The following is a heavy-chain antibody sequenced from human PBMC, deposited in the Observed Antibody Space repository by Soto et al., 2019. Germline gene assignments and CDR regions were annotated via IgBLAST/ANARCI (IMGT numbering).Heavy chain of an antibody. J-gene: IGHJ4*02. D-gene: IGHD2-15*01. CDR1: GFTFSSYA. CDR2: ISGSGGST. Sequence: EVQLLESGGGLVQPGGSLRLSCAASGFTFSSYAMSWVRQAPGKGLEWVSAISGSGGSTYYADSVKGRFTISRDNSKHTMYLQMNSLRAEDTAVYYCAKYGCSGGSCDLDYWGQGTLVTVSS. V-gene: IGHV3-23*01. CDR3: AKYGCSGGSCDLDY.